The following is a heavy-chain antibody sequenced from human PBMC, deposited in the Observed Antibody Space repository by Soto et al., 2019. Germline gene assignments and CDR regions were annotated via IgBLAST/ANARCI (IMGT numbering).Heavy chain of an antibody. Sequence: EVQLLESGGGLVQPGGSLRLSCAASGFTFSSYAMSWVRQAPGKGLEWVSAISGSGGSTYYADSVKGRFTISRDKSKNTLYLQMNGLRTEDTDVYYCAKDYEYCSGGSCSTFDYWGQGTLVTVSS. V-gene: IGHV3-23*01. CDR2: ISGSGGST. J-gene: IGHJ4*02. D-gene: IGHD2-15*01. CDR3: AKDYEYCSGGSCSTFDY. CDR1: GFTFSSYA.